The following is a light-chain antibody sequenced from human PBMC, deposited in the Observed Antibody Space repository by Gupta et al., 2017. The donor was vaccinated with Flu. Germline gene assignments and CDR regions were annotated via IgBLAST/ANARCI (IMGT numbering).Light chain of an antibody. Sequence: QSALTQPASASGAPGQSITIPCTGTSSDVGGYNYVSWYQQHPGKAPKLMIYEVSKRPSGVSNRFSGSKSGNTASLTISGLQAEDEADYYCSSYTSSSTYVFGTGTKVNVL. CDR3: SSYTSSSTYV. V-gene: IGLV2-14*01. J-gene: IGLJ1*01. CDR2: EVS. CDR1: SSDVGGYNY.